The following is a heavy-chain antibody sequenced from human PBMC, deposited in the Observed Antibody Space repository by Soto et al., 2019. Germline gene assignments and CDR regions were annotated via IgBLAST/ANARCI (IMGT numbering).Heavy chain of an antibody. D-gene: IGHD6-19*01. CDR2: TYWDDDN. V-gene: IGHV2-5*02. J-gene: IGHJ4*02. CDR1: GFSLNERAVG. Sequence: QITLEESGPTLVKPTQTLTLTCTFSGFSLNERAVGVGWIRQPPGKALEWLAFTYWDDDNHYSPSLKNRLTHTKDTSKNQVVLTMTNTDPADTATYYCAHGSGWLFDYWGQGTQVTVSS. CDR3: AHGSGWLFDY.